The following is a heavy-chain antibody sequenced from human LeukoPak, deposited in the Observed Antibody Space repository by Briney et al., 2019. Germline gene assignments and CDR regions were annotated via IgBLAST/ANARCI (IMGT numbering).Heavy chain of an antibody. J-gene: IGHJ3*02. CDR2: INHSGST. CDR3: ARANQQLDAFDI. Sequence: SETLSLTCAAYGGSFSGYYWSWIRQPPGKGLEWIGEINHSGSTNYNPSLKSRVTISVDTSKSQFSLKLSSVTAADTAVYYCARANQQLDAFDIWGQGTMVTVSS. CDR1: GGSFSGYY. D-gene: IGHD6-13*01. V-gene: IGHV4-34*01.